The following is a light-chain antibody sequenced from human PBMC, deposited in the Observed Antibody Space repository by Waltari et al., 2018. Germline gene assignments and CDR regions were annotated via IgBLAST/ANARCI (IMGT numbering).Light chain of an antibody. Sequence: QSALTQPASVSGSPGQSITISCTGVGSAVGASDYVSWHQHHPGKAPQVIISDVTNRPSGVSVRFSASRSANTASLTISGLQPEDEGDYYCSSQTLDGVVLFGGGTKLTVL. CDR1: GSAVGASDY. V-gene: IGLV2-14*03. CDR2: DVT. J-gene: IGLJ2*01. CDR3: SSQTLDGVVL.